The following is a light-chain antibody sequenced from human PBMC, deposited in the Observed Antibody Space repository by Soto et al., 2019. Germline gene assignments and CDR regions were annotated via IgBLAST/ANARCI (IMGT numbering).Light chain of an antibody. J-gene: IGKJ1*01. CDR3: QQYGTSPTT. CDR1: QSVSSNY. V-gene: IGKV3-20*01. Sequence: VVLTQSPGTLALSPWERVTLSCRASQSVSSNYLAWYQQKPGQAPRLLMYGASSRATGIPDRFSGRGSGTDFTLTISRLEPEDFAVYYCQQYGTSPTTFGQGTKVDI. CDR2: GAS.